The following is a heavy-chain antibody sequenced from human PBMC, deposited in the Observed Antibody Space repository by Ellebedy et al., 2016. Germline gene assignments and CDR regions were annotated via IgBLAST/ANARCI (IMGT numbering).Heavy chain of an antibody. J-gene: IGHJ4*02. V-gene: IGHV4-59*08. Sequence: SETLSLTCTVSGGSISSYYWSWIRRPPGKGLEWIGYIYYSGSTNYNPSLKSRVTISVDTSKNQFSLKLSSVTAADTAVYYCARLGGKQWQVDVWGQGTLVTVSS. CDR2: IYYSGST. CDR3: ARLGGKQWQVDV. CDR1: GGSISSYY. D-gene: IGHD6-19*01.